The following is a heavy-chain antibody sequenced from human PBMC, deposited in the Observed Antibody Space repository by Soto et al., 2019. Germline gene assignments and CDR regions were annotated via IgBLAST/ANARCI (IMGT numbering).Heavy chain of an antibody. D-gene: IGHD3-3*01. J-gene: IGHJ4*02. CDR2: IYWADDK. V-gene: IGHV2-5*02. Sequence: QITLNESGPTVVRPTETLTLTCRFSGFSLTTSGVGVGWIRQSPGKAPEWLALIYWADDKRYSASLKSRLTITTDTSKNQVVLTVSDLDPTDTATYYCAHRVLRTVFGLVTTTAIYFDFWGQGTPVAVSS. CDR1: GFSLTTSGVG. CDR3: AHRVLRTVFGLVTTTAIYFDF.